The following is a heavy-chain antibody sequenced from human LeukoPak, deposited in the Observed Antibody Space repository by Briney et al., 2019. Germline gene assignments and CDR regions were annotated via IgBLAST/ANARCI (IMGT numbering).Heavy chain of an antibody. CDR1: GGSISSGGYY. J-gene: IGHJ5*02. D-gene: IGHD3-3*01. V-gene: IGHV4-31*03. CDR2: IYYSGST. CDR3: ARVVPGVTIFGVVIETKNWFDP. Sequence: PSETLSLTCTVSGGSISSGGYYWSWIRQHPGKGLEWIGYIYYSGSTYYNPSLKSRVTISVDTSKNQFSLKLSSVTAADTAVYYCARVVPGVTIFGVVIETKNWFDPWGQGTLVIVSS.